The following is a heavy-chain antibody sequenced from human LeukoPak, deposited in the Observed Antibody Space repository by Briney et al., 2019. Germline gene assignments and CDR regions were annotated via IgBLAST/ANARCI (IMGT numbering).Heavy chain of an antibody. D-gene: IGHD2-15*01. Sequence: GGSLRLSCVASGFTFSSHGMNWVRQAPGKGLEWVSGITSGTRTYYEESVKGRFAIFRDNSKNTLYLQMSRLRAEDTAVYYCAKRGYCRGGTCFSHDAFDIWGQGTMVSVSS. CDR1: GFTFSSHG. CDR3: AKRGYCRGGTCFSHDAFDI. J-gene: IGHJ3*02. CDR2: ITSGTRT. V-gene: IGHV3-23*01.